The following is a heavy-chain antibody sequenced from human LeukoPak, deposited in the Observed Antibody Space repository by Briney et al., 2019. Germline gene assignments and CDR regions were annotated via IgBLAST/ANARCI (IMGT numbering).Heavy chain of an antibody. D-gene: IGHD3-16*02. CDR2: IYHSGST. J-gene: IGHJ4*02. CDR3: AGLTFGGVIANDY. Sequence: PSGTLSLTCAVSGGSISNSNWWSWVRQPPGKGLEWIGEIYHSGSTNYNPSLKSRVTISVDKSKNQFSLKLSSVTAADTAVYYCAGLTFGGVIANDYWGQGTLVTVSS. V-gene: IGHV4-4*02. CDR1: GGSISNSNW.